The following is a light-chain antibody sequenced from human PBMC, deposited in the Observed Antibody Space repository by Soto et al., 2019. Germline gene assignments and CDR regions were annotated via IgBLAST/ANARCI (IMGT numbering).Light chain of an antibody. CDR1: QSVSSSY. J-gene: IGKJ3*01. CDR2: GAS. V-gene: IGKV3-20*01. Sequence: EIVLTQSRGTLSLSPGERATLSCRASQSVSSSYLAWYQQKPGQAPRLLIYGASSRATGIPDRFSGSGSGTEFTLTISRLEPEDFAVYYCQQYGSSFTFGPGTKVDIK. CDR3: QQYGSSFT.